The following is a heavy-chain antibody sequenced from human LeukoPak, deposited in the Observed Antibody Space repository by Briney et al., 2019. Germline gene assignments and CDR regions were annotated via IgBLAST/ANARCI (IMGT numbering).Heavy chain of an antibody. V-gene: IGHV3-9*01. Sequence: GRSLRLSCAASGFTFDDYAMHWVRQAPGKGLEWVSGISWNSGSIGYADSVKGRFTISRDNAKNSLYLQMNSLRAEDTALYYCAKVGSEYYNDSSGPYGMDVWGQGTTVTVSS. CDR1: GFTFDDYA. J-gene: IGHJ6*02. D-gene: IGHD3-22*01. CDR3: AKVGSEYYNDSSGPYGMDV. CDR2: ISWNSGSI.